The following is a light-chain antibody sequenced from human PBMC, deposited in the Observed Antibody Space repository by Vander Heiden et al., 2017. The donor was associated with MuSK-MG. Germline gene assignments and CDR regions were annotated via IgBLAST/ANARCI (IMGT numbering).Light chain of an antibody. CDR3: QQYGSLPPT. CDR1: QSVNSGY. Sequence: EIVLTQSPGTVSLSPGERATLSCRASQSVNSGYLAWYQQRPGQAPRLLIYRASSRATVIPDRFSGSGSGTDFTLTISRLEPEDIAVYYCQQYGSLPPTFGGGTKVEMK. J-gene: IGKJ4*01. CDR2: RAS. V-gene: IGKV3-20*01.